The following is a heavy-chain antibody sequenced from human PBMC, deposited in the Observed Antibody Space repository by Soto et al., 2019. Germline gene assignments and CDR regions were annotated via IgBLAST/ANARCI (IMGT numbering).Heavy chain of an antibody. CDR1: GLIFSNYW. D-gene: IGHD2-2*01. CDR2: INQDGSES. V-gene: IGHV3-7*01. Sequence: EVQLVESGGGLVQPGGSLRLSCVVSGLIFSNYWMSWVRQAPGKGLEWVANINQDGSESYYVDSVKGRFTISRDNAKNSLYLQMTSLRAEDTAVYYCARPARECSSPGCANWGQGTLVTVSS. J-gene: IGHJ4*02. CDR3: ARPARECSSPGCAN.